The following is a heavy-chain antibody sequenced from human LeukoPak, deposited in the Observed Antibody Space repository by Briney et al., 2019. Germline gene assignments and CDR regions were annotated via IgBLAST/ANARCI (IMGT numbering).Heavy chain of an antibody. CDR1: GGTFSSYA. D-gene: IGHD3-10*01. CDR2: IIPILGIT. Sequence: GASVKVSCKASGGTFSSYAISWVRQAPGQGLEWMGRIIPILGITNYAQKFQSRVTITADKSTSTAYMELRSLRSEDTAVYCCARGAGSYYHDPLDYWGQGTLVTVSS. CDR3: ARGAGSYYHDPLDY. V-gene: IGHV1-69*04. J-gene: IGHJ4*02.